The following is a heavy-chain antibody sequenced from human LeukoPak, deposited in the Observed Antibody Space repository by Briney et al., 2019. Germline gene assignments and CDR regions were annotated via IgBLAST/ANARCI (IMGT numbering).Heavy chain of an antibody. Sequence: PSETLSLTCTVSGGSISSSSYYWGWIRQPPGKGLEWIGSYYYSGTTYYNPSLKSRVPISVDTSKNQFSLKVSSVTAADTAVYYCVRQNLLVATSNPTFDYWGQGTLVTVSS. J-gene: IGHJ4*02. CDR2: YYYSGTT. CDR3: VRQNLLVATSNPTFDY. D-gene: IGHD5-12*01. CDR1: GGSISSSSYY. V-gene: IGHV4-39*01.